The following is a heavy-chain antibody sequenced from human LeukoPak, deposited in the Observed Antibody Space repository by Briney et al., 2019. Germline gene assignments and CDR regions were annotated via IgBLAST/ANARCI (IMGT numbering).Heavy chain of an antibody. V-gene: IGHV4-39*01. Sequence: SETLSLTCTVSGGSISSSSYYWGWIRQPPGKGLEWIGSIYYSGSTYYNPSLKSRVTISVDTSKNQFSLKLSSVTAADTAVYYCARQGIAVAGSTTVVTPGGGAFDIWGQGTIVTVSS. CDR2: IYYSGST. CDR3: ARQGIAVAGSTTVVTPGGGAFDI. J-gene: IGHJ3*02. D-gene: IGHD6-19*01. CDR1: GGSISSSSYY.